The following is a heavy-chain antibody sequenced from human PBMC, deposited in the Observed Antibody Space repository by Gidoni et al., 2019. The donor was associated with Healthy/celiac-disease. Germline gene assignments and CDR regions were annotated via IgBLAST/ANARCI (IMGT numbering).Heavy chain of an antibody. J-gene: IGHJ4*02. CDR3: TTVVRPLPFR. CDR2: IKSKTDGGTT. D-gene: IGHD6-6*01. CDR1: GFTFSNAW. Sequence: ELQLVESGGGLVKPGGAVRISCAASGFTFSNAWMSWVRQAPGKGLEWVGRIKSKTDGGTTDYAAPVKGRFTMSRDDSKNTLYLQMNSLTTEDTAVYYCTTVVRPLPFRWGQGTLVTVSS. V-gene: IGHV3-15*01.